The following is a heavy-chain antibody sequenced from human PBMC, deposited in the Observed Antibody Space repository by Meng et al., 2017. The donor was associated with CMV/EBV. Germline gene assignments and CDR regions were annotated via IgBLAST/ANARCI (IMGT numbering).Heavy chain of an antibody. CDR1: GFTFDDYA. V-gene: IGHV3-9*01. CDR3: AKVLKHYTDYHQYGMDV. CDR2: ISWNSGSI. J-gene: IGHJ6*02. Sequence: LSLTCAASGFTFDDYAMHWVRQVPGKGLEWVSGISWNSGSIGYADSVKGRFTISRDNAKNSLYLQMNSLRAEDTAFYHCAKVLKHYTDYHQYGMDVWGQGTTVTVSS. D-gene: IGHD3-3*01.